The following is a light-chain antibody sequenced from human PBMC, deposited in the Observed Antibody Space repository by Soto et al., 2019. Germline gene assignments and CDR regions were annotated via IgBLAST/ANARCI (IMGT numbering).Light chain of an antibody. CDR2: DAS. Sequence: DIQMTQSPSSLSASVGDRVTIICRASQSVSTRLAWYQQKPGKAPKVLIYDASSLESGVPSRFSGSGSGTEFTLTISSLQPDDFATYYCQQYNSYSPLTFGGGTKVDIK. V-gene: IGKV1-5*02. CDR1: QSVSTR. CDR3: QQYNSYSPLT. J-gene: IGKJ4*01.